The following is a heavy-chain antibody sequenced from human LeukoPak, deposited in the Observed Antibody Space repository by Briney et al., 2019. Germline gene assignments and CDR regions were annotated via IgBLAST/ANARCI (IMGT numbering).Heavy chain of an antibody. Sequence: PGGSLRLSCAASGFTFSSYGMHWVRQAPGKGLEWVAVIWYDGSNKYYADSVKGRFTISRDNSKNTLYLQMNSLRAEDTAVYYCARARVTGVYYFDYWGQGTLVTVSP. CDR2: IWYDGSNK. V-gene: IGHV3-33*01. CDR3: ARARVTGVYYFDY. J-gene: IGHJ4*02. D-gene: IGHD2-21*02. CDR1: GFTFSSYG.